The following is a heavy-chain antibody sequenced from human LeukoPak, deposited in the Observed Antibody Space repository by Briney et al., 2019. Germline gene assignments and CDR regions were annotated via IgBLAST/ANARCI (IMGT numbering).Heavy chain of an antibody. J-gene: IGHJ4*02. Sequence: ASVKVSCKASGYTFTSYDINWVRQATGQGLEWMGWMNPNSGNTGYAQKFQGRVTMTRNTSISTAYMELSSLRSEDTAVYYCAKDGGSSSGWYDPMDFWGQGTLVTVSS. CDR1: GYTFTSYD. D-gene: IGHD6-19*01. CDR2: MNPNSGNT. CDR3: AKDGGSSSGWYDPMDF. V-gene: IGHV1-8*01.